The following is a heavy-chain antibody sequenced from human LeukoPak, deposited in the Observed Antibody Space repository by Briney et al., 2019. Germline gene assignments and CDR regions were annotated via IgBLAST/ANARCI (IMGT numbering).Heavy chain of an antibody. J-gene: IGHJ3*02. V-gene: IGHV3-74*01. CDR2: VSSDGTST. CDR1: GFGLSSYW. D-gene: IGHD6-13*01. CDR3: AKAATGTRNAFDI. Sequence: GGSLRLSCAASGFGLSSYWMHWVRQAPGKGLVWVSRVSSDGTSTNYADSVKGRFTISRDNAKNTLYLETNSLRAEDTALYYCAKAATGTRNAFDIWGQGAMVTVSS.